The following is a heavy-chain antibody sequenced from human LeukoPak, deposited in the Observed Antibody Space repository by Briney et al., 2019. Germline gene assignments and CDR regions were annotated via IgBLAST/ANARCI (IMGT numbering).Heavy chain of an antibody. CDR3: ARSGYSGYDSIYYYYYYMDV. J-gene: IGHJ6*03. CDR2: INQDGTEK. CDR1: EFTFTTYW. D-gene: IGHD5-12*01. V-gene: IGHV3-7*01. Sequence: GGSLRLSCAASEFTFTTYWMSWVRQAPGKGLEWVANINQDGTEKYYVDSVKGRFTISRDNAKNSLYLQMNSLRAEDTAVYYCARSGYSGYDSIYYYYYYMDVWGKGTTVTVSS.